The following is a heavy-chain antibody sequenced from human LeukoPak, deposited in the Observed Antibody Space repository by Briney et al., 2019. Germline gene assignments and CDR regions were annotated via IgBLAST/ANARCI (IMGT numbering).Heavy chain of an antibody. V-gene: IGHV3-23*01. D-gene: IGHD2-15*01. CDR1: GVTFSTYA. CDR3: AKNTLGSPEGYFEV. J-gene: IGHJ4*02. Sequence: PGGSLRLSCAASGVTFSTYAMSWVRQAPGKGLEWVSVISGSGGSTYYTDSVKGRFTISRDNSKNTLYLQMNSLRADDTAVYYCAKNTLGSPEGYFEVWGQGTLVTVSS. CDR2: ISGSGGST.